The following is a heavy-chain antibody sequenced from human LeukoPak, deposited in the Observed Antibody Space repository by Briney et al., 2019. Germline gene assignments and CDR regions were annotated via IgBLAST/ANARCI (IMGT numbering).Heavy chain of an antibody. V-gene: IGHV3-74*01. CDR3: ARGYYYDSSGYYGYFDY. CDR2: INSDGGST. J-gene: IGHJ4*02. CDR1: GFTVSSYW. Sequence: GGSLRLSCAASGFTVSSYWMHWVRHAPGKGLVWVSRINSDGGSTSYADSVKGRFTISRDNAKNTLYLQMNSLRAEDTAVYYCARGYYYDSSGYYGYFDYWGQGTLVTVSS. D-gene: IGHD3-22*01.